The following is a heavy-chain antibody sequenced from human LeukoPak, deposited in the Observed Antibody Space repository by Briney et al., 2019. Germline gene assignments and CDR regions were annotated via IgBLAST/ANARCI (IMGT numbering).Heavy chain of an antibody. CDR3: ARGRGEGDAAHDCSGGSCYSNYYYYMDV. J-gene: IGHJ6*03. V-gene: IGHV4-59*01. Sequence: PSETLSLTCTVSGGSISSYYWSWIRQPPGKGLEWIGYIYYSGSTNYNPSLKSRVTISVDTSKNQFSLKLSSVTAADTAVYYCARGRGEGDAAHDCSGGSCYSNYYYYMDVWGKGTTVTVSS. CDR2: IYYSGST. CDR1: GGSISSYY. D-gene: IGHD2-15*01.